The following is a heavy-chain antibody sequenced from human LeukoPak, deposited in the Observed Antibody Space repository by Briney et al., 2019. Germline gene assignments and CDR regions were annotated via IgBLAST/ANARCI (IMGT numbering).Heavy chain of an antibody. CDR1: GFTFSSYA. Sequence: GGSLRLSCAASGFTFSSYAMHWVRQAPGKGLEWVAVISYDGSNKYYADSVKGRFTISRDNSKNTLYLQMNSLRAEDTAVYYCAKDRAYDYVWGSYRFDYWGQGTLVTVSS. CDR2: ISYDGSNK. D-gene: IGHD3-16*02. CDR3: AKDRAYDYVWGSYRFDY. J-gene: IGHJ4*02. V-gene: IGHV3-30-3*01.